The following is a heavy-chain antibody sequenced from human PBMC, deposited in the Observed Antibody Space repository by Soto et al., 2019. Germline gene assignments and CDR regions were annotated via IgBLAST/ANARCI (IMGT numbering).Heavy chain of an antibody. J-gene: IGHJ4*02. CDR3: ATPIGKEHCRGGSCYSGGDY. Sequence: EVQLLESGGGLVQPGGSLRVSCAASGLTFNIYAMTWVRQAPGKGLEWVSAISASGGSTDYAGSVKGRFPISRDSSKNTLYLQRNSLSAEGTAVSYCATPIGKEHCRGGSCYSGGDYWGQGTLVTVSS. CDR2: ISASGGST. V-gene: IGHV3-23*01. D-gene: IGHD2-15*01. CDR1: GLTFNIYA.